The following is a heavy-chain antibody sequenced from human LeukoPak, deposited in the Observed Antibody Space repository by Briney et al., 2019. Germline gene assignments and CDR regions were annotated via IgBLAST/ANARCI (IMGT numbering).Heavy chain of an antibody. CDR1: GFTFSSYA. CDR2: ISSNGGST. CDR3: VKGKPQWRPTAYSAFDI. J-gene: IGHJ3*02. Sequence: PGGSLRLSCSASGFTFSSYAMHWVRQAPGKGLEYVSAISSNGGSTYYADSVKGRFTTSRDNSKNTLYLQMSSLRAEDTAVYYCVKGKPQWRPTAYSAFDIWGQGTMVTVSS. D-gene: IGHD6-19*01. V-gene: IGHV3-64D*09.